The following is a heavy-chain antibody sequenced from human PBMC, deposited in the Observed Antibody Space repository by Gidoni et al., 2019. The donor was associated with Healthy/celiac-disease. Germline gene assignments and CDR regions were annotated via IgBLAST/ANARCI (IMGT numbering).Heavy chain of an antibody. V-gene: IGHV1-2*02. D-gene: IGHD5-18*01. CDR1: GYTFTGYY. CDR3: ARDWGGDAAMSPTYYFDY. CDR2: INPKSGGT. J-gene: IGHJ4*02. Sequence: QVQLVQSGAEVKKPGASVKVSCKASGYTFTGYYVHWVRQAPGQGLEWMGWINPKSGGTNYVQKFQGRVTMTWDTSITTVYMELTRLTSDDTAVYYCARDWGGDAAMSPTYYFDYWGQGTLVTVSS.